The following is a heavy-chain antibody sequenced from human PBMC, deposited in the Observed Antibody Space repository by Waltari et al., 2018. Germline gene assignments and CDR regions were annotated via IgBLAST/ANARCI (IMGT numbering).Heavy chain of an antibody. J-gene: IGHJ4*02. CDR1: GFTFSSYA. CDR2: ISVSGGST. Sequence: EVQLLESGGGLVQPGGSLRLSCAASGFTFSSYAMSWVRQAPGKGLEWVSAISVSGGSTYYADSVKGRFTISRDNSKNTLYLQMNSLRAEDTAVYYCAKQGGDYGDYPARYWGQGTLVTVSS. CDR3: AKQGGDYGDYPARY. V-gene: IGHV3-23*01. D-gene: IGHD4-17*01.